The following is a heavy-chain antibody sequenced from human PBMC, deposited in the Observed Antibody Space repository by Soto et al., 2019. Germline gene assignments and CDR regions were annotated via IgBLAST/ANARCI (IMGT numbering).Heavy chain of an antibody. V-gene: IGHV4-31*03. Sequence: QVQLQESGPGLVKPSQTLSLTCTVSGGSISSGGYYWGWIRQHPGKGLEWIGYIYYSGSTYYNPSLKSRVTISVDTSKNQFSLKLSSVTAADTAVYYCAREATVTTNGMDVWGQGTTVTVSS. D-gene: IGHD4-17*01. J-gene: IGHJ6*02. CDR3: AREATVTTNGMDV. CDR1: GGSISSGGYY. CDR2: IYYSGST.